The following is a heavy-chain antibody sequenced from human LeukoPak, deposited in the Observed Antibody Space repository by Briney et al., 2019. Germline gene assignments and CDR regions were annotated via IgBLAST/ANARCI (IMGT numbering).Heavy chain of an antibody. CDR2: INPNSGGT. J-gene: IGHJ1*01. CDR3: ANSGYYDSMFQD. V-gene: IGHV1-2*06. D-gene: IGHD3-22*01. Sequence: ASVKVSCKASGYTFTGYYMHWVRQAPGQGLEWMGRINPNSGGTNYAQKFQGRVTMTRDTSISTAYMELSRLRSDDTAVYYCANSGYYDSMFQDWSQGTVVTVSS. CDR1: GYTFTGYY.